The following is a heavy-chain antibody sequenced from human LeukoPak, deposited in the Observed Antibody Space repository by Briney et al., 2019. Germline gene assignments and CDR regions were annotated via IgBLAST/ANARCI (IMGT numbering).Heavy chain of an antibody. CDR3: ARHFAYSSSSYFDY. CDR1: GGSFSGYY. Sequence: PSETLSLTCAVYGGSFSGYYWSWIRQPPGKGLEWIGEINHSGSTNYNPSLKSRVTISVDTSKNQFSLKLSSVTAADTAVYYCARHFAYSSSSYFDYWGQGSLVTVSS. V-gene: IGHV4-34*01. J-gene: IGHJ4*02. D-gene: IGHD6-6*01. CDR2: INHSGST.